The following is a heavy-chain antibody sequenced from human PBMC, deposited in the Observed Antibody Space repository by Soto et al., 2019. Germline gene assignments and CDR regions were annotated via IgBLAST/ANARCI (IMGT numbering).Heavy chain of an antibody. CDR3: ARGLRYFDWLLNY. Sequence: SETLSLTCTVSGGSISSYYWSWIRRPPGKGLEWIGYIYYSGSTNYNPSLKSRVTISVDTSKNQFSLKLSSVTAADTAVYYCARGLRYFDWLLNYWGQGTLVTVSS. CDR1: GGSISSYY. D-gene: IGHD3-9*01. J-gene: IGHJ4*02. V-gene: IGHV4-59*01. CDR2: IYYSGST.